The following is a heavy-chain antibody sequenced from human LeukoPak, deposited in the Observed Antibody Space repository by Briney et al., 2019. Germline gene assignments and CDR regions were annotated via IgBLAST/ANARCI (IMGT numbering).Heavy chain of an antibody. CDR1: GFTFSSYG. CDR3: ARDADPIYRYCSGGSCLENLDY. D-gene: IGHD2-15*01. V-gene: IGHV3-30*02. J-gene: IGHJ4*02. Sequence: GGSLRLSCTASGFTFSSYGMHWVRQAPGKGLEWVAFIRYDGSGKNYADSVKGRFTISRDNSKNTLYLQMNSLRAEDTAVYYCARDADPIYRYCSGGSCLENLDYWGQGTLVTVSS. CDR2: IRYDGSGK.